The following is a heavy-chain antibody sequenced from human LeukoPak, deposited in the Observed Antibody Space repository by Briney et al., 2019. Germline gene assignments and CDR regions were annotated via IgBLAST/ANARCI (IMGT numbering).Heavy chain of an antibody. D-gene: IGHD3/OR15-3a*01. V-gene: IGHV3-66*01. CDR2: IYSGGST. Sequence: PGGSLTLSCAPSGLTVSSNYMNWVRHAPGQGLEWLSVIYSGGSTYYADSVKGRFTISRDNSKNTMYLQMNSLRAEDTAVYYCARYGLGAHAFDIWGQGTMVTVSS. J-gene: IGHJ3*02. CDR1: GLTVSSNY. CDR3: ARYGLGAHAFDI.